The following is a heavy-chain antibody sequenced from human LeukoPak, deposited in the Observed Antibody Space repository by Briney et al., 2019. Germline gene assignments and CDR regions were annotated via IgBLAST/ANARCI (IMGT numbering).Heavy chain of an antibody. CDR2: VSSSGGTI. J-gene: IGHJ6*03. CDR3: ARVGTTNYYFYYMDV. CDR1: GFTFSTYT. V-gene: IGHV3-48*04. Sequence: GSLRLSCAASGFTFSTYTMNWVRQAPGKGLEWVSYVSSSGGTIYYADSVKGRFTIPRDNAKNSLYLQMNSLRAEDTAVYYCARVGTTNYYFYYMDVWGKGTTVTVSS. D-gene: IGHD2-2*01.